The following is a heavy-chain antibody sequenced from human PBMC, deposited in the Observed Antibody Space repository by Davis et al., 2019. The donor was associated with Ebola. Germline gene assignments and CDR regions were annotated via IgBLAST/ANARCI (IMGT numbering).Heavy chain of an antibody. D-gene: IGHD1-26*01. V-gene: IGHV4-34*01. CDR2: INHSGRT. CDR1: AGSFSGYY. CDR3: ARVVGATTAYMDV. Sequence: MPGGSLRLSCAVYAGSFSGYYWSWIRQPPGKGLEWIGEINHSGRTNYNPSLKSRVTISVDTSKNQFSLKMNSVTAADTAVYYCARVVGATTAYMDVWGKGTTVTVSS. J-gene: IGHJ6*04.